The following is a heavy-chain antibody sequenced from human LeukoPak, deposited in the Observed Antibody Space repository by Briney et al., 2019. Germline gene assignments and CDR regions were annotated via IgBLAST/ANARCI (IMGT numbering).Heavy chain of an antibody. Sequence: PSETLSLTCTVSGGSISSGGYYWSWIRQPPGKGLEWIGEINHSGSTNYNPSLKSRVTISVDTSKNQFSLKLSSVTAADTAVYYCARGRPHPPYSYGLSTSLVDYRGQGTLVTVSS. D-gene: IGHD5-18*01. V-gene: IGHV4-39*07. CDR1: GGSISSGGYY. J-gene: IGHJ4*02. CDR2: INHSGST. CDR3: ARGRPHPPYSYGLSTSLVDY.